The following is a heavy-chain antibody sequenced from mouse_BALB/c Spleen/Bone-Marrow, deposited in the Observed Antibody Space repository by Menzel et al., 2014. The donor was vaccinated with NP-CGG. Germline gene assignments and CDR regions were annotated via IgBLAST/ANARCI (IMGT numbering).Heavy chain of an antibody. CDR3: ARQYGNYFDY. J-gene: IGHJ2*01. CDR1: GYAFSSYW. Sequence: VQLQQSGAELVRPGSSVKISCKASGYAFSSYWMNWVKQRPGQGLEWIGQIYPGDGDTNYNGKFKGKATLTADKSSSKAYMQLSSLTSEDSAVYFCARQYGNYFDYWGQGTTLTVSS. V-gene: IGHV1-80*01. D-gene: IGHD2-10*02. CDR2: IYPGDGDT.